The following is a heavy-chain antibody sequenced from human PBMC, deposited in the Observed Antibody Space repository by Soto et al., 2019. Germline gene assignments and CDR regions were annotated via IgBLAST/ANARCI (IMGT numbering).Heavy chain of an antibody. D-gene: IGHD2-2*01. CDR3: ARALRYCSSTSCSSFFYYYGMDV. CDR1: GYTFTGYY. V-gene: IGHV1-2*04. Sequence: GASVKVSCKASGYTFTGYYMHWVRQALGQGLEWMGWINPNSGGTNYAQKFQGWVTMTRDTSISTAYMELSRLRSDDTAVYYCARALRYCSSTSCSSFFYYYGMDVWGQGTTVTVSS. J-gene: IGHJ6*02. CDR2: INPNSGGT.